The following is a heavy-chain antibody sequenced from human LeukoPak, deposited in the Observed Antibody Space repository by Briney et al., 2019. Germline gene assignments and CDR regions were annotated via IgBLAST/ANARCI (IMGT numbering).Heavy chain of an antibody. CDR1: GFTLSNYS. CDR2: ITRSSTTK. V-gene: IGHV3-48*04. CDR3: ARDLPQKSDFLTGYSHNAFDL. D-gene: IGHD3-9*01. J-gene: IGHJ3*01. Sequence: GGSLRLSCVASGFTLSNYSLNWVRQAPGKGLEWLSYITRSSTTKYYADSVEGRFTISRDNAQNSLSLQMNSLRAEDTAVYYCARDLPQKSDFLTGYSHNAFDLWGQGTMVTVSS.